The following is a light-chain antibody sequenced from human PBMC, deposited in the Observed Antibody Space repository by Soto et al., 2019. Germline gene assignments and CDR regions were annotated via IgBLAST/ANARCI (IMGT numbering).Light chain of an antibody. Sequence: QSALTQPPSASGSPGQSVTISCTGTSSDIGGYNYVSWYQQHPGKAPKLMIYEVSKRPSGVPDRFSGSKSGNTASLTVSGLQAEXEXXYYCSSYAGSNNVVFGGGTKVTVL. V-gene: IGLV2-8*01. CDR2: EVS. J-gene: IGLJ2*01. CDR3: SSYAGSNNVV. CDR1: SSDIGGYNY.